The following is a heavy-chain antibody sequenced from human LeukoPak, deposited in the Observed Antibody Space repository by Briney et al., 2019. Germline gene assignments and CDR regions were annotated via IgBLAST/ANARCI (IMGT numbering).Heavy chain of an antibody. CDR3: AREENWSGYPYDAFDI. D-gene: IGHD3-3*01. CDR2: IYYSGST. CDR1: GGSISSGDYY. J-gene: IGHJ3*02. Sequence: SETLSLTCTVSGGSISSGDYYWSWIRQPPGKGLEWIGYIYYSGSTYYNPSPKSRVTISVDTSKNQFSLKLSSVTAADTAVYYCAREENWSGYPYDAFDIWGQGTMVTVSS. V-gene: IGHV4-30-4*08.